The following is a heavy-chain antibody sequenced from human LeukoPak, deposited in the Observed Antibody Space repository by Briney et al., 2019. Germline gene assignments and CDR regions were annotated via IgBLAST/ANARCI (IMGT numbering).Heavy chain of an antibody. J-gene: IGHJ4*02. D-gene: IGHD5-18*01. CDR2: IFWDDVA. CDR1: GFSLSTSGVG. V-gene: IGHV2-5*02. CDR3: AHGPAMGSLFDY. Sequence: SGPTLVKPTQTLTLTCTFSGFSLSTSGVGVGWIRQPPGKALEWLAIIFWDDVARYSPSLKSRLTITKDTSKNQVVLTMTNMDPVDTATYYCAHGPAMGSLFDYWGQGTLVTVSS.